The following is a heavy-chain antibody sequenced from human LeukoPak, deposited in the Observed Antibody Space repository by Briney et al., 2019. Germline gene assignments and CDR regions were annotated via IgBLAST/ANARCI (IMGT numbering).Heavy chain of an antibody. CDR3: ARSDGGVLYCGEDCYLDL. CDR1: GFGVSSNY. Sequence: GGSLRLSCEASGFGVSSNYINWVRQAPGKGLGWVSVIYRGEKTYYADSVKGRFNISRDSSKNTVFLQMNSLRAEDTAIYYCARSDGGVLYCGEDCYLDLWGQGTLVTVSS. CDR2: IYRGEKT. J-gene: IGHJ4*02. D-gene: IGHD2-21*02. V-gene: IGHV3-66*01.